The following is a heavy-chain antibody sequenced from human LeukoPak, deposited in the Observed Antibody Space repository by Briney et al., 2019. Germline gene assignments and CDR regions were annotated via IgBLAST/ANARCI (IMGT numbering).Heavy chain of an antibody. D-gene: IGHD4-17*01. J-gene: IGHJ6*04. CDR2: IIPIFGTA. CDR1: GGTFSSYA. V-gene: IGHV1-69*01. Sequence: PVKVSCKASGGTFSSYAISWVRQAPGQGLEWMGGIIPIFGTANYAQKFQGRVTITADESTSTAYMELSSLRSEDTAVYYCASSRYDYGDYVPYYGMDVWGKGTTVTVSS. CDR3: ASSRYDYGDYVPYYGMDV.